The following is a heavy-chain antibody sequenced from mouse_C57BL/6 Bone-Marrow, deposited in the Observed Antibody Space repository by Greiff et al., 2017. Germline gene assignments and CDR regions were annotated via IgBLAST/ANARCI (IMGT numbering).Heavy chain of an antibody. V-gene: IGHV1-82*01. CDR2: IYPGDGDT. J-gene: IGHJ1*03. Sequence: VQLQESGPELVKPGASVKISCKASGYAFSSSWMNWVKQRPGKGLEWIGRIYPGDGDTNYNGKFKGKATLTADKSSSTAYMQLSILTSEDSAVYFCARSGGNYLWYFDVWGTGTTVTVSS. CDR1: GYAFSSSW. CDR3: ARSGGNYLWYFDV. D-gene: IGHD2-1*01.